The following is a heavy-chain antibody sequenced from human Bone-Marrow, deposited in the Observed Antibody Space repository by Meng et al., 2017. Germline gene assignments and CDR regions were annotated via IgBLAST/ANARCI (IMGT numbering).Heavy chain of an antibody. CDR1: GYTFTAYY. CDR3: ARVEGTYYYDSSGYYVFDY. CDR2: INPDTGDT. V-gene: IGHV1-2*06. J-gene: IGHJ4*02. D-gene: IGHD3-22*01. Sequence: ASVKVSCKPSGYTFTAYYIHWVRQAPGQGLEWMGHINPDTGDTLYAQKFQGRVSMTGDTSISTAYMELSRLRSDDTAVYYCARVEGTYYYDSSGYYVFDYWGQGTLVTVSS.